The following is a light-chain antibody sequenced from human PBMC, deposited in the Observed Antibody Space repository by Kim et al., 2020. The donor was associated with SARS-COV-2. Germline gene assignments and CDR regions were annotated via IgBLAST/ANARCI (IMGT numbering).Light chain of an antibody. Sequence: EIVLTQSPGTLSLSPGERATLSCRASQSVSSSYLAWYQQKPGQARRLLIYGASNRATGIPDRFSGSGSGTDFTLTISRLEPEDFAVYYCHHYGSSPRTFGQGTKVDIK. CDR2: GAS. V-gene: IGKV3-20*01. CDR1: QSVSSSY. CDR3: HHYGSSPRT. J-gene: IGKJ1*01.